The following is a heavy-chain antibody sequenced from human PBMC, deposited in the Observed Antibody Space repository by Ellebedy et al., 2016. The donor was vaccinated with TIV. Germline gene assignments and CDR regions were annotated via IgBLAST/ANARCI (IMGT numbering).Heavy chain of an antibody. J-gene: IGHJ5*02. D-gene: IGHD3-16*02. CDR2: ISVYNGNT. Sequence: ASVKVSCKASGYTFTSHGISWLRQAPGQGPEWMGWISVYNGNTNYAQNLQGRVTMTTDTSTSTAYMELRSLRSGDTAVYHCARGHDFVWGSYRLPDHWGQGTLVTVSS. CDR1: GYTFTSHG. V-gene: IGHV1-18*04. CDR3: ARGHDFVWGSYRLPDH.